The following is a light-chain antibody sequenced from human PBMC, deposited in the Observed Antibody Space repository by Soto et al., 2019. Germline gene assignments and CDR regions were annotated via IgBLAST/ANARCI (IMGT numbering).Light chain of an antibody. V-gene: IGKV1-27*01. CDR3: QKYNKAPWT. Sequence: DLQMHQSPPSLSASVGDRVTITCRASRDIDDYLAWYQHIAGNAPKLLIYDASSLQPVVPSRFSGSGSGTYFTLTINSLQPEDVATYYCQKYNKAPWTFGQGTKV. J-gene: IGKJ1*01. CDR1: RDIDDY. CDR2: DAS.